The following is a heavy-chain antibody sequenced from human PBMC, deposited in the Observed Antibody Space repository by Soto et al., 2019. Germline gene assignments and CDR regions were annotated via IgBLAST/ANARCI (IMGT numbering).Heavy chain of an antibody. V-gene: IGHV4-31*01. D-gene: IGHD1-1*01. Sequence: QVQLQESGPGLVKPSQTLSLTCTVSGGSISSGGYYWSWIRQHPGKGLEWIGYIYYSGSTYYNPSRQXXGXIXXDTSKNQFSLKLSSVTAADTAVDYCARERGVGTTVWGQGTLVTVSS. J-gene: IGHJ4*02. CDR3: ARERGVGTTV. CDR2: IYYSGST. CDR1: GGSISSGGYY.